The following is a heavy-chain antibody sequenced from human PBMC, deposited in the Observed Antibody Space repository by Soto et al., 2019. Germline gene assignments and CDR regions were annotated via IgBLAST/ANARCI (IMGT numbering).Heavy chain of an antibody. D-gene: IGHD1-26*01. V-gene: IGHV3-7*05. Sequence: EVQLVESGGDLVQPGGSLRLSCEAPGFTFSNYWMSWVRQTPGKGLEWVANRKKDGSGKYYVDSVKGRFTISRDNAKNSLFLQMNSLRGEDTAVYYCARDRRDSEYAICDYWGQGTLVTVSS. CDR2: RKKDGSGK. J-gene: IGHJ4*02. CDR1: GFTFSNYW. CDR3: ARDRRDSEYAICDY.